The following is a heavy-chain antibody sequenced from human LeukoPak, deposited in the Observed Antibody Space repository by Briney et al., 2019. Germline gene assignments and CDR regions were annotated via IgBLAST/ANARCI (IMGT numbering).Heavy chain of an antibody. CDR1: GFSFSSYV. D-gene: IGHD4-17*01. Sequence: GGSLRLSCSGSGFSFSSYVMHWVRQAPGKGLQYVSVISDKGVSTSYADSVKGRFTISRDNAKNSLYLQMNSLRDEDTAVYYCASRFYGDYVEYWGQGTLVTVSS. CDR2: ISDKGVST. CDR3: ASRFYGDYVEY. V-gene: IGHV3-64*04. J-gene: IGHJ4*02.